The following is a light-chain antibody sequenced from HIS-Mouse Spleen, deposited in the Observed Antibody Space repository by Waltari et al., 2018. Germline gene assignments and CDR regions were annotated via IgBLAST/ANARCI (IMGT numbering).Light chain of an antibody. CDR1: NIGRKR. CDR2: GDS. Sequence: SYVLTQPPSVSVAPGKPARITCGGNNIGRKRVHWYQQKPGQAPVLVVYGDSDRPSGIPERFSGSNSGNTATLTISRVEAVDEADYYCQVWDSSSDHVVFGGGTKLTVL. CDR3: QVWDSSSDHVV. J-gene: IGLJ2*01. V-gene: IGLV3-21*03.